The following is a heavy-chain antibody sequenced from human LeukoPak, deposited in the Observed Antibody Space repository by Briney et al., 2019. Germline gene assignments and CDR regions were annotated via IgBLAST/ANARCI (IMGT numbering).Heavy chain of an antibody. V-gene: IGHV3-33*06. CDR1: GFTFSSYG. CDR3: AKAPYYDFWSGYRSFDY. Sequence: GGSLRLSCAASGFTFSSYGMHWVRQAPGKGLEWVAVIWYDGSNKCYADSVKGRFTISRDNSKNTLYLQMNSLRAEDTAVYYCAKAPYYDFWSGYRSFDYWGQGTLVTVSS. CDR2: IWYDGSNK. D-gene: IGHD3-3*01. J-gene: IGHJ4*02.